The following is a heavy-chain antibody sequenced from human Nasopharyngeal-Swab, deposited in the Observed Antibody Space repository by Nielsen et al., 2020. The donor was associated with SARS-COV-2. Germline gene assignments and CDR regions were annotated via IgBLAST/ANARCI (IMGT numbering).Heavy chain of an antibody. V-gene: IGHV3-48*01. D-gene: IGHD6-13*01. CDR2: ITRGSSAI. J-gene: IGHJ4*02. CDR3: AKDGSSSPTY. CDR1: GFTFSTYS. Sequence: GESLKISCAASGFTFSTYSMNWVRQAQGKGLEWIAYITRGSSAIKYADSVKGRFTLSRDNAKNSLYLQMNSLRAEDTAVYYCAKDGSSSPTYWGQGTLVTVSS.